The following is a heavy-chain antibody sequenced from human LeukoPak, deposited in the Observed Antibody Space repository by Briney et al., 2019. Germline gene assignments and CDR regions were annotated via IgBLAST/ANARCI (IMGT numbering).Heavy chain of an antibody. V-gene: IGHV3-74*01. Sequence: RSGGSLRLSCAASGFTFSYFWMHWFRQTPGKGLVWVSCINTDGSYSTYADSVKGRFTISRDNAKNSLYLQMNSLRAEDTAVYYCARDPSGSDFDYWGQGTLVTVSS. CDR2: INTDGSYS. J-gene: IGHJ4*02. CDR3: ARDPSGSDFDY. CDR1: GFTFSYFW. D-gene: IGHD5-12*01.